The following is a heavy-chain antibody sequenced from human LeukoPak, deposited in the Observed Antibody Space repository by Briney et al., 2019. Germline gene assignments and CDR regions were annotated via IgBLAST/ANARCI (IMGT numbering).Heavy chain of an antibody. D-gene: IGHD3-22*01. CDR2: ISYDGSNK. J-gene: IGHJ5*02. Sequence: GGSLRLSCAASGFTFSSYAMHWVRQAPGKGLEWVAVISYDGSNKYYADSVKGRFTISRDNSKNTLYLQMNSLRAEDTAVYYCARVKGYYDNSGSNWFDPWGQGTLVTVSS. V-gene: IGHV3-30*04. CDR1: GFTFSSYA. CDR3: ARVKGYYDNSGSNWFDP.